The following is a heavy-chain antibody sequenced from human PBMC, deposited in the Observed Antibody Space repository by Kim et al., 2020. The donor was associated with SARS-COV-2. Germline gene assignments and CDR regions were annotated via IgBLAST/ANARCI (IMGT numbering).Heavy chain of an antibody. J-gene: IGHJ5*02. CDR3: ASHSGFKWFDP. V-gene: IGHV3-48*02. Sequence: SSIYYAESVKGRFTISRDNAKNSLYLQMSGLRNEDTAVYFCASHSGFKWFDPWGQGTLVTVSS. D-gene: IGHD5-12*01. CDR2: SSI.